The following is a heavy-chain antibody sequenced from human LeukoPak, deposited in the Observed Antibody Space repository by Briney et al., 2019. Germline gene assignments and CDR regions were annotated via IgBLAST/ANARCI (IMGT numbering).Heavy chain of an antibody. CDR2: IYYSGST. Sequence: SETLSLTCTVSGGSISSYYWSWIRQPPGKGLEWIGYIYYSGSTNYNPSLKSRVTISVDTSKNQFSLKLSSVTAADTAVYYCARMERNAFDIWGQGTMVTVSS. J-gene: IGHJ3*02. CDR3: ARMERNAFDI. D-gene: IGHD3-3*01. CDR1: GGSISSYY. V-gene: IGHV4-59*12.